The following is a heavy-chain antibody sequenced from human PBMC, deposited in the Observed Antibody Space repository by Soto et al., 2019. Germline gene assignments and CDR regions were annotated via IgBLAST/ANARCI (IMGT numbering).Heavy chain of an antibody. Sequence: QVQLRESGPGLVKPSETLSLTCTVSGDSISSYYWSWIRQPPGKGLEWIGSIDNSGHTNYNPSLKGRVTISVATSKSQFSLGLSSVTAADTAVYDCASGGGWFLDYWGQGTLVTVSS. V-gene: IGHV4-59*08. J-gene: IGHJ4*02. CDR2: IDNSGHT. D-gene: IGHD6-19*01. CDR3: ASGGGWFLDY. CDR1: GDSISSYY.